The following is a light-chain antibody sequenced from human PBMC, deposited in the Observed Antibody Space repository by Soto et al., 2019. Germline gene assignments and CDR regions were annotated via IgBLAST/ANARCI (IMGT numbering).Light chain of an antibody. CDR2: GAS. Sequence: EIVLTQSPGTLSLSPGERVTLSCRASQRISSTYLAWYHQKPGQAPRLLIYGASIRATGIPDRFNGSGSGTDFTLTISRLEPEDFAVYYCQQYGRSHTFGGGTKVEIK. CDR1: QRISSTY. V-gene: IGKV3-20*01. CDR3: QQYGRSHT. J-gene: IGKJ4*01.